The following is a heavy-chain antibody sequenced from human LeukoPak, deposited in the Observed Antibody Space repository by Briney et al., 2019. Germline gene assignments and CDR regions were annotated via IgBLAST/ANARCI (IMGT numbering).Heavy chain of an antibody. D-gene: IGHD6-19*01. J-gene: IGHJ4*02. CDR3: ARADSSGYVDY. V-gene: IGHV4-59*01. CDR1: GGSISSYY. Sequence: SETLSLTCTVSGGSISSYYWSWIRQPPGKGLELIGYIYYSGSTNYTPSLKSRVTISVDTSKTQFSLKLSSVTAADTAVYYCARADSSGYVDYWGQGTLVTVSS. CDR2: IYYSGST.